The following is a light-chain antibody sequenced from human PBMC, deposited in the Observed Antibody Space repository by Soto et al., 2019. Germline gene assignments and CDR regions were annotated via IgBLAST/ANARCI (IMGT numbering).Light chain of an antibody. Sequence: EIVLTQSPGTLSLSPGERSTLSCRASQSVSSYLAWYQQKPGQAPRLLIYDASNRATGIPARFSGSGSGTDFTLTISSLEPEDFAVYYCQQRSNWWTFGQGTRLEIK. J-gene: IGKJ5*01. CDR1: QSVSSY. CDR3: QQRSNWWT. CDR2: DAS. V-gene: IGKV3-11*01.